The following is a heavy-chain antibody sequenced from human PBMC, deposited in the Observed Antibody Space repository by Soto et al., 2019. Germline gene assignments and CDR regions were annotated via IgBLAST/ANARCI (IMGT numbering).Heavy chain of an antibody. CDR2: INTGNGNT. CDR3: ARAISGYVT. D-gene: IGHD5-12*01. Sequence: QVQLVQSGAEVKKPGASVKVSCKASGITSTTYAIHWVRQVPGQGLEWMGWINTGNGNTRYSQRFLGRVSLTTDTSARTASMDLRSLTSEDTAVYYCARAISGYVTWGQGTLITVSS. J-gene: IGHJ5*02. CDR1: GITSTTYA. V-gene: IGHV1-3*04.